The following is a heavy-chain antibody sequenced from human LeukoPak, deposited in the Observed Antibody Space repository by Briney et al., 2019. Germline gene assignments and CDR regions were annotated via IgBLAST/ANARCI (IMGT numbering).Heavy chain of an antibody. CDR2: IRSRANSYAT. CDR1: GFTFSGSA. V-gene: IGHV3-73*01. J-gene: IGHJ4*02. Sequence: GGSLRLSCAASGFTFSGSAMHWVRQASGKGLEWVGRIRSRANSYATAYAASVKGRFTISRDDSKNTAYLQMNSLKTEDTAVYYCTSLGSGLLLRWGQGTLVTVSS. CDR3: TSLGSGLLLR. D-gene: IGHD2-15*01.